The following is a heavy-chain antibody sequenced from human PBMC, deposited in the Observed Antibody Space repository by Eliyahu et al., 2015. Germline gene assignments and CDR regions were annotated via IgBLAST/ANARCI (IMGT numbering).Heavy chain of an antibody. D-gene: IGHD6-13*01. CDR1: GGSFSNYY. V-gene: IGHV4-34*01. CDR3: ARVPWGYSSSWYYFDY. J-gene: IGHJ4*02. Sequence: QVQLQQWGAGLLKPSETLSLTCAVYGGSFSNYYWSWIRQPPGKGLEWIGEINHSGSTNYNPSLKSRVTISVDTSKNQFSLKLSSVTAADTAVYYCARVPWGYSSSWYYFDYWGQGTLVTVSS. CDR2: INHSGST.